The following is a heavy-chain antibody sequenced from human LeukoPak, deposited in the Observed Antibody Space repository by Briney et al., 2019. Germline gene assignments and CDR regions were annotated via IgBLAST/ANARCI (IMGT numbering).Heavy chain of an antibody. Sequence: GGSLRLSCAASGFTFSSYGMHWVRQAPGKGLEWVAFIRYDGSNKYYADSVKGRFTISRDNSKNTLHLQMNSLRAEDTAVYYCAKVQGEVAAHDAFDIWGQGTMVTVSS. V-gene: IGHV3-30*02. CDR1: GFTFSSYG. CDR2: IRYDGSNK. D-gene: IGHD6-6*01. CDR3: AKVQGEVAAHDAFDI. J-gene: IGHJ3*02.